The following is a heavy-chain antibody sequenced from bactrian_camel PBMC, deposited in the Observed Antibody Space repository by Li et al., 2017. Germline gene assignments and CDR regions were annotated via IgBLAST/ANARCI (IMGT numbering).Heavy chain of an antibody. V-gene: IGHV3S55*01. J-gene: IGHJ4*01. CDR2: IDSAGMT. Sequence: HVQLVESGGGSVQAGGSLKLSCTATGLTFDGADMGWYHQAPGKEREGVASIDSAGMTAYSDSVKGRFTISKDNANNALYLQMNDLRPEDTAMYYCAAVREWGGICPLCSTDYPYWGQGTQVTVSS. CDR1: GLTFDGAD. D-gene: IGHD5*01. CDR3: AAVREWGGICPLCSTDYPY.